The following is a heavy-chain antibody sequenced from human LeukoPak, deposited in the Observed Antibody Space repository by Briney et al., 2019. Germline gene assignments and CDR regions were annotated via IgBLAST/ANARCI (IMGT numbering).Heavy chain of an antibody. V-gene: IGHV1-2*02. CDR1: GSTFTDYY. CDR3: ARVGWSGSWSLNLDY. J-gene: IGHJ4*02. Sequence: GASVKVSCKASGSTFTDYYMHWVRQAPGQGREWMGWINSKNGGTNYARKFQDRVTMTRDTSISTVYMELSRLTSDDTAVYYCARVGWSGSWSLNLDYWGQGTLVTVSS. D-gene: IGHD3-10*01. CDR2: INSKNGGT.